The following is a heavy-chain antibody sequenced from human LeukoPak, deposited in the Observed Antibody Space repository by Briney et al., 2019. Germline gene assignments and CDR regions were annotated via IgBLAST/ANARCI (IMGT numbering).Heavy chain of an antibody. J-gene: IGHJ4*02. D-gene: IGHD1-26*01. CDR2: IIPIFGTA. CDR3: ARGDSGVGATVPYFDY. V-gene: IGHV1-69*05. Sequence: SVKVSCKASGGTFSSYAISWVRQAPGQGLEWMGGIIPIFGTANYAQKFQGRVTITTDESTSTAYMELSSLRSEDTAVYYCARGDSGVGATVPYFDYWGQGTLVTVSS. CDR1: GGTFSSYA.